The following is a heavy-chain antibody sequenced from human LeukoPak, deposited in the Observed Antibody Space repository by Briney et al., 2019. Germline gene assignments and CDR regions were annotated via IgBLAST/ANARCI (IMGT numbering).Heavy chain of an antibody. J-gene: IGHJ4*02. D-gene: IGHD3-22*01. CDR2: IHYSGST. Sequence: SETLSLTCTVSGDSITGFYWNWIRQPPGKGLEWIGYIHYSGSTNYNPSLKSRVSISVDTSKTQFSLKLSSVTAADTAVYYCARGSSHIVETSGYFYHFDYWGQGTLVTVSS. V-gene: IGHV4-59*12. CDR1: GDSITGFY. CDR3: ARGSSHIVETSGYFYHFDY.